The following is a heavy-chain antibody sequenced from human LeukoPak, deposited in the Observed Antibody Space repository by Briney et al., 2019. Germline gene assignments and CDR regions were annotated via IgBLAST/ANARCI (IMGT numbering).Heavy chain of an antibody. CDR3: TGDIGGYSTIIDY. CDR2: INSKTDGETT. Sequence: PGGSLRLSCAASGFTFSKAWMSGVRQAPGKGLEWVGRINSKTDGETTDYSAPVKGRFTISRDDSKNTLYLQMSSLKIEDTAVYYCTGDIGGYSTIIDYWGQGTLVTVSS. D-gene: IGHD3-22*01. V-gene: IGHV3-15*01. CDR1: GFTFSKAW. J-gene: IGHJ4*02.